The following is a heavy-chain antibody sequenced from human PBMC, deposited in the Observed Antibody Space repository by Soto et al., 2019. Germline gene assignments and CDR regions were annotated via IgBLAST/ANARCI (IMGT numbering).Heavy chain of an antibody. V-gene: IGHV5-10-1*01. CDR2: IDPSDSYT. CDR3: ARQPYSSPRFGYYYYYYGMDV. J-gene: IGHJ6*02. D-gene: IGHD6-13*01. Sequence: GASLKISCKGSGYSFTSYWISWVRQMPGKGLEWMGRIDPSDSYTNYSPSFQGHVTISADKSISTAYLQWSSLKASDTAMYYCARQPYSSPRFGYYYYYYGMDVWGQGTTVTVSS. CDR1: GYSFTSYW.